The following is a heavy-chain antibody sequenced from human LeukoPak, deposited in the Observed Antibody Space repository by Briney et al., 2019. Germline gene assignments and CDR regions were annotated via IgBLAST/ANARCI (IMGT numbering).Heavy chain of an antibody. CDR2: ISYDGSHT. Sequence: RGSLRLSCAASGFIFSNFAMHWVRQAPGKGLEWVALISYDGSHTYYADSMKGRFTISRDNSRNALYLQMTSLSGDDSAVYYCAREEQELVRDYYMDVWGKGTTVTVSS. D-gene: IGHD6-13*01. CDR1: GFIFSNFA. J-gene: IGHJ6*03. V-gene: IGHV3-30*01. CDR3: AREEQELVRDYYMDV.